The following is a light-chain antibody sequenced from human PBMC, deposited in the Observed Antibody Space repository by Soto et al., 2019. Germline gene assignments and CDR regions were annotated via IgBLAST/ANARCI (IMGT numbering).Light chain of an antibody. CDR2: DAS. V-gene: IGKV3-11*01. Sequence: EIVLTQSPATLSLSPGERATLSCRASQSVSSYLAWYQQKPGQAPRLLIYDASNRATGIPARFSGSGSGTDFTLTIISLEPEDSAVYYCQQRSNWPPLAFGQGTKVEIK. CDR1: QSVSSY. J-gene: IGKJ1*01. CDR3: QQRSNWPPLA.